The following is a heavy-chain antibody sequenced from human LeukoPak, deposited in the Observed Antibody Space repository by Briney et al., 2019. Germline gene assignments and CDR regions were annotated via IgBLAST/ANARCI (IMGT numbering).Heavy chain of an antibody. J-gene: IGHJ6*02. V-gene: IGHV1-2*02. D-gene: IGHD3-16*01. Sequence: ASVKVSCKASGYTFTGYYMHWVRQAPGQGLEWMGWINPNSGGTNYAQKFQGRVTMTRDTSISTAYMELSRLRSDDTAVYYCASPQTSFIWDYYGMDVWGQGTTVTVSS. CDR2: INPNSGGT. CDR3: ASPQTSFIWDYYGMDV. CDR1: GYTFTGYY.